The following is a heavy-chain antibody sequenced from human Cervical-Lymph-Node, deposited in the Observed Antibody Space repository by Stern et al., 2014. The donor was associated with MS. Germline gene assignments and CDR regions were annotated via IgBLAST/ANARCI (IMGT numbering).Heavy chain of an antibody. V-gene: IGHV5-51*04. J-gene: IGHJ6*02. D-gene: IGHD4-11*01. CDR1: GYSFTSHW. Sequence: VQLMQSGAEVKKPGESLKISCKGSGYSFTSHWIGWVRQMPGKGLEWMGMIYPGDSDTRYSPSFQGQVPISADKPISTAYLQWSSLKASDTAIYYCARHQTDYKGRDYYYYGMDVWGQGTTVTVSS. CDR3: ARHQTDYKGRDYYYYGMDV. CDR2: IYPGDSDT.